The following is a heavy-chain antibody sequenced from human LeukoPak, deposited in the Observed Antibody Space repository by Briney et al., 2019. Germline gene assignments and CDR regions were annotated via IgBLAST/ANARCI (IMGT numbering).Heavy chain of an antibody. Sequence: ASVKVSCKASGYTFTGYYMHWVRQAPGQGLEWMGWINPNSGGTNYAQKFQGRVTMTRDTSISTAYMELSRLRSDDTAVYYCARVNGGTDAFDIWGQGTMVTVSS. CDR2: INPNSGGT. CDR1: GYTFTGYY. V-gene: IGHV1-2*02. CDR3: ARVNGGTDAFDI. D-gene: IGHD1-14*01. J-gene: IGHJ3*02.